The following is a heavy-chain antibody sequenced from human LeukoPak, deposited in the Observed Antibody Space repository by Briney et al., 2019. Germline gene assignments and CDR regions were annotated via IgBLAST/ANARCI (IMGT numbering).Heavy chain of an antibody. V-gene: IGHV1-18*01. CDR1: GYTFTSYG. D-gene: IGHD6-19*01. Sequence: ASVKVSCKASGYTFTSYGISWVRQAPGQGLEWMGWISAYNGNTNYAQKLQGRVTMTRNTSISTAYMELSSLRSEDTAVYYRASTSSSNYYYYMDVWGKGTTVIISS. J-gene: IGHJ6*03. CDR3: ASTSSSNYYYYMDV. CDR2: ISAYNGNT.